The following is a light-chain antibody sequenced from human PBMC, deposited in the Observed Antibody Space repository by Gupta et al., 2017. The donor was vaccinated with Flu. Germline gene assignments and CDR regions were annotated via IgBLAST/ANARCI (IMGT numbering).Light chain of an antibody. J-gene: IGLJ3*02. CDR1: SSNIGAGYV. V-gene: IGLV1-40*01. Sequence: QSVLTQPPSVSGAPGQRVTISCTGTSSNIGAGYVVHWYQQLPGTAPKLLIYDNTNRPSGVPDRFSGSRSGTSASLAITGLQAEDEANYYCQSYGSTSNWVFGGGTKLTVL. CDR3: QSYGSTSNWV. CDR2: DNT.